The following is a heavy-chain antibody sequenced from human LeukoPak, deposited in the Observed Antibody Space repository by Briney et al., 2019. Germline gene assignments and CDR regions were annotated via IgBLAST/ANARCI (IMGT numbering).Heavy chain of an antibody. Sequence: SVKVSCKASGGTFSSYAISWVRQAPGQGLEWMGGIIPIFGTANYAQKLQGRVTITTDESTSTAYMELSSLRSEDTAVYYCARDQRHRITGTPYYYMDVWGKGTTVTVSS. D-gene: IGHD1-20*01. CDR1: GGTFSSYA. J-gene: IGHJ6*03. CDR2: IIPIFGTA. CDR3: ARDQRHRITGTPYYYMDV. V-gene: IGHV1-69*05.